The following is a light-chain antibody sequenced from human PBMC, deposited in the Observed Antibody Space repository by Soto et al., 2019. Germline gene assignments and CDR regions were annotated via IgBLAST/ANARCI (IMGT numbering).Light chain of an antibody. V-gene: IGKV3-15*01. CDR2: GAS. CDR3: QQYNNWPQWT. CDR1: QSVSSY. J-gene: IGKJ1*01. Sequence: EIVLTQSPGTLSLSPGERATLSCRASQSVSSYLAWYQQKPGQAPRLLIYGASTRATGIPARFSGSGSGTEFTLTISSLQSEDFAVYYCQQYNNWPQWTFGQGTKVDI.